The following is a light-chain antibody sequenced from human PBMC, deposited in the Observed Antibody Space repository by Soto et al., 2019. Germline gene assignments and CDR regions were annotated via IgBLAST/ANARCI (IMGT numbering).Light chain of an antibody. CDR1: QSVMGSY. J-gene: IGKJ4*01. CDR2: GAS. Sequence: EIVLTQSPGTLSLSPGERATLSCRASQSVMGSYLAWYQQRPGQAPRLLIYGASRRATGIPDRFSGSGSGTDFTLTISRLEPEDFAVYYCQQYGSSPPLSFGGGTKVDIK. V-gene: IGKV3-20*01. CDR3: QQYGSSPPLS.